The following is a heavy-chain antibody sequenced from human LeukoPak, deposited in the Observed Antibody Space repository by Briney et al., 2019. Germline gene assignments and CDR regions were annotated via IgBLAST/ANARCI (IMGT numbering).Heavy chain of an antibody. V-gene: IGHV6-1*01. J-gene: IGHJ5*02. CDR2: TYYRSTWYN. D-gene: IGHD2-2*01. CDR1: GDTVSSNSVT. CDR3: ARRLTQYDCFDP. Sequence: SQTLSLTCAVSGDTVSSNSVTWNWIRQSPSRGLEWLGRTYYRSTWYNDYAVSVSGRITVNPDTSKNQFSLHLNSVTPEDTAVYYCARRLTQYDCFDPWGQGILVTVSS.